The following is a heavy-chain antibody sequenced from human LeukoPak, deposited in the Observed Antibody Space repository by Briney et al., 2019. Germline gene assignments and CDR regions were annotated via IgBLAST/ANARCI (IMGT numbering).Heavy chain of an antibody. D-gene: IGHD1-26*01. J-gene: IGHJ5*02. Sequence: PSETLSLTCAVYGGSFSGYYWSWIRRPPGKGLEWIGEINHSGSTNYNPSLKSRVTISVDTSKNQFSLKLSSVTAADTAVYYCARGTRTVGATGNWFDPWGQGTLVTVSS. V-gene: IGHV4-34*01. CDR1: GGSFSGYY. CDR2: INHSGST. CDR3: ARGTRTVGATGNWFDP.